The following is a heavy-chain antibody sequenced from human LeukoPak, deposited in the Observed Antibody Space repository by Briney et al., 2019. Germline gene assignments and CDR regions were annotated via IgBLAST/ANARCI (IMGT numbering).Heavy chain of an antibody. Sequence: SETLSLTCTVSGGSISSGGYYWSWIRQHPGKGLEWIGYIYYSGSTYYNPSLKSRVTISVDTSKNQFSLKLTSVTAADTAVYYWAREGDRYDFWRVYKNCFDPWGQGPLVTVS. J-gene: IGHJ5*02. V-gene: IGHV4-31*03. CDR2: IYYSGST. CDR3: AREGDRYDFWRVYKNCFDP. CDR1: GGSISSGGYY. D-gene: IGHD3-3*01.